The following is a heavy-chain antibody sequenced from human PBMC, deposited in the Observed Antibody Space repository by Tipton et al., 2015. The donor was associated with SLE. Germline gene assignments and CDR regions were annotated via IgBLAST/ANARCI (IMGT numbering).Heavy chain of an antibody. Sequence: TLSLTCTVSGGSISSGGYYWSWIRQPPGKGLEWIGYIYYSGSTNYNPSLKSRVTISVDTSKNQFSLKLSSVTAADTAVYYCARDSRAAAGTFDYWGQGTLVTVAP. J-gene: IGHJ4*02. V-gene: IGHV4-61*08. D-gene: IGHD6-13*01. CDR1: GGSISSGGYY. CDR3: ARDSRAAAGTFDY. CDR2: IYYSGST.